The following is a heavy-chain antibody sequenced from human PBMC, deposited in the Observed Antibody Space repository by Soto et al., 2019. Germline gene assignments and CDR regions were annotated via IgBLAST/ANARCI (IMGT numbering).Heavy chain of an antibody. CDR2: ISYDGSKR. J-gene: IGHJ4*02. D-gene: IGHD3-9*01. CDR3: VKGGGAPGYPIDY. V-gene: IGHV3-30*18. Sequence: ESGGGVVQPGKSLRLSCVGSGFTFGNYAMYWVRQAPGKGLEWVAFISYDGSKRYHADSVKGQFTISRDNARNTLYLQMDRLRPEDTAVYYCVKGGGAPGYPIDYWGQGTLVTVSS. CDR1: GFTFGNYA.